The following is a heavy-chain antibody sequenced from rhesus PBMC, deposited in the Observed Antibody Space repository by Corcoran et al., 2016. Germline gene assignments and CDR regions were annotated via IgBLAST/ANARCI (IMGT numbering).Heavy chain of an antibody. CDR2: ISYTGKTI. D-gene: IGHD4-29*01. V-gene: IGHV3S16*01. J-gene: IGHJ4*01. CDR3: ARGSGQLLDY. Sequence: VRQAPGKGLEWVSFISYTGKTIYYADSVKGRFTISRDNAKNSLSLQMNSLRAEDTAVYYCARGSGQLLDYWGQGVLVTVSS.